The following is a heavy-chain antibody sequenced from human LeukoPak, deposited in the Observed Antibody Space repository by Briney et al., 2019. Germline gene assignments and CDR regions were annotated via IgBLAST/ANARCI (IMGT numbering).Heavy chain of an antibody. D-gene: IGHD3-22*01. Sequence: SETLSLTCTVSGGSISSGGYSWSWIRQPPGKGLEWIGYIYHSGSTYYNPSLKSRVTISVDRSKNQFSLKLSSVTAADTAVYYCARGRSMYYYDSRGYPITFFDYWGQGTLVTVSS. J-gene: IGHJ4*02. CDR1: GGSISSGGYS. CDR2: IYHSGST. CDR3: ARGRSMYYYDSRGYPITFFDY. V-gene: IGHV4-30-2*01.